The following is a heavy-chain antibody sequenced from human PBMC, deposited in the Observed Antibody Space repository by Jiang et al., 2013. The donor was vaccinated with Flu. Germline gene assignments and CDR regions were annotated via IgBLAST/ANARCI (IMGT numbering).Heavy chain of an antibody. CDR2: ISYDGSNK. CDR1: GFIFSSYA. CDR3: ARDRKWLRFPDY. V-gene: IGHV3-30-3*01. J-gene: IGHJ4*01. D-gene: IGHD5-12*01. Sequence: VQLLESGGGVVQPGRSLRLSCAASGFIFSSYAMHWVRQAPGKGLEWVTVISYDGSNKYYADSVKGRFTISRDNSKNTLYLQMNSLRAEDTAVYYCARDRKWLRFPDY.